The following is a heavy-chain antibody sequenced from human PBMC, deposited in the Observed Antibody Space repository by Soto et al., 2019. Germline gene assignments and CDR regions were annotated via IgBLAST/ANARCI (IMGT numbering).Heavy chain of an antibody. J-gene: IGHJ4*02. V-gene: IGHV3-23*01. D-gene: IGHD2-15*01. Sequence: EVQLLESGGGLVQPGGSLRLSCAASGFTFSSYAMSWVRQAPGKGLEWVSAISGSGGSTYYADSVKGRFTISRDNSKNTLYLQMNSLRAEDTAVYYCAKTAYIVVVVAASPLDYWGQGTLVTVSS. CDR1: GFTFSSYA. CDR2: ISGSGGST. CDR3: AKTAYIVVVVAASPLDY.